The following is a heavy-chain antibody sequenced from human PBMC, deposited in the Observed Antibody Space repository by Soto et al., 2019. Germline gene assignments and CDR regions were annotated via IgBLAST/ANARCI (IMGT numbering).Heavy chain of an antibody. D-gene: IGHD3-10*01. V-gene: IGHV3-33*01. CDR3: LGGPTTADDTAIYSRAA. Sequence: PGGLLRLSCTAAGCKFGGYGMRWVRQAPGKGLEWVAVIWYDGSNKYYADSVKGRFTISRDNSKNTLYLQMNSLRPEDTAVYYCLGGPTTADDTAIYSRAAWGNGPPVTAPQ. J-gene: IGHJ6*04. CDR2: IWYDGSNK. CDR1: GCKFGGYG.